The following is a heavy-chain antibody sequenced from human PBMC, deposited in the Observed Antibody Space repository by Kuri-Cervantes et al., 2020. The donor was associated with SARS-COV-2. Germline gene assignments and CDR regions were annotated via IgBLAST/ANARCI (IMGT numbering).Heavy chain of an antibody. Sequence: GESLKISCKASGYTFTGYYMYWVRQAPGQGLEWMGWINPNSGGTNYAQKFQGWVTMTRDTSISTAYMELSRLRSDDTAVYYCATGMVRGLIQSYYYGMDVWGQGTTVTVSS. CDR2: INPNSGGT. D-gene: IGHD3-10*01. CDR1: GYTFTGYY. V-gene: IGHV1-2*04. J-gene: IGHJ6*02. CDR3: ATGMVRGLIQSYYYGMDV.